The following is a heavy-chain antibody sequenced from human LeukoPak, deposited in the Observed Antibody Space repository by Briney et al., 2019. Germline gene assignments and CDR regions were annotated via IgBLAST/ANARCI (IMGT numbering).Heavy chain of an antibody. J-gene: IGHJ6*03. CDR3: ARESSTAYIVVVPAAIRGSYYYYYMDV. V-gene: IGHV4-39*02. Sequence: PSETLSLTCTVSGVSISSSNSYWGWIRQPPGKGLEWIGSIYYSGNTYYNASLKSQVSISIDTSKNQFSLKLSSVTAADTAVYYCARESSTAYIVVVPAAIRGSYYYYYMDVWGKGTTVTISS. D-gene: IGHD2-2*01. CDR1: GVSISSSNSY. CDR2: IYYSGNT.